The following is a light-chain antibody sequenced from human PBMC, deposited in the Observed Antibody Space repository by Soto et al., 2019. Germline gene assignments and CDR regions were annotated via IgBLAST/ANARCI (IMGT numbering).Light chain of an antibody. J-gene: IGLJ2*01. CDR1: SSDIGKYNL. CDR3: SSYALTRPVI. Sequence: QSVLTQPASVSGSPGQSITISCTGTSSDIGKYNLVSWYQQNPGKAPKLIIYEVTERPSGVSSRFSGSKSDNTASLTISGLQAEDEADYHCSSYALTRPVIFGGGTKVTVL. CDR2: EVT. V-gene: IGLV2-23*02.